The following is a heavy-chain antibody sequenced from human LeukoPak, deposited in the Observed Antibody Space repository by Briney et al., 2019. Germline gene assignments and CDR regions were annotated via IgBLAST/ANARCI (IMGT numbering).Heavy chain of an antibody. CDR2: IIPIFGTA. J-gene: IGHJ4*02. CDR3: ASGEYSGYDSPFDY. D-gene: IGHD5-12*01. V-gene: IGHV1-69*13. Sequence: ASVKVSCKASGGTFSSYAISWARQAPGQGLEWMGGIIPIFGTANYAQKFQGRVTITADESTSTAYMELSSLRSEDTAVYYCASGEYSGYDSPFDYWGQGTLVTVSS. CDR1: GGTFSSYA.